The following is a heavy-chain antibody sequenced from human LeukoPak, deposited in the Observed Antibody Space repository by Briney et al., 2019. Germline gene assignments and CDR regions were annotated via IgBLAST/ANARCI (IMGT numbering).Heavy chain of an antibody. V-gene: IGHV4-4*07. CDR3: ARGTADIVVVPAAYFDY. CDR1: GDSISSYY. D-gene: IGHD2-2*01. CDR2: IYTSGST. J-gene: IGHJ4*02. Sequence: SETLSLTCTVSGDSISSYYWTWIRQPAGKGLEWIGRIYTSGSTNYNPSLKSRVTMSVDTSKNQFSLKLSSVTAADTAVYYCARGTADIVVVPAAYFDYWGQGTLVTVSS.